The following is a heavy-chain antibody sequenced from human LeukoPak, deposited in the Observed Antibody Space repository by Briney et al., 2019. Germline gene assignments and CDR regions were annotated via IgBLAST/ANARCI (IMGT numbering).Heavy chain of an antibody. CDR2: INPNSGGT. V-gene: IGHV1-2*02. D-gene: IGHD3-9*01. CDR3: ASSARDYDILTGQGYYYMDV. J-gene: IGHJ6*03. Sequence: ASVKVSCKASGYTFTGYYMHWVRQAPGQGLEWMGWINPNSGGTNYAQKFQGRVTMTRDTSISTAYMELSRLRSDDTAVYYCASSARDYDILTGQGYYYMDVWGKGTTVTVSS. CDR1: GYTFTGYY.